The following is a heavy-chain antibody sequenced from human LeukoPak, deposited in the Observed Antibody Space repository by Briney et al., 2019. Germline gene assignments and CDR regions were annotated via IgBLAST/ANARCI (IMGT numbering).Heavy chain of an antibody. Sequence: GGSLRLSCAASGFTSDDYAMHWVRQAPGKGLEWVSGISWNSGSIGYADSVKGRFTISRDNAKNSLYLQMNSLRAEDTALYYCAKDLAHSSSWYGWDYYYYGMDVWGQGTTVTVSS. CDR3: AKDLAHSSSWYGWDYYYYGMDV. D-gene: IGHD6-13*01. J-gene: IGHJ6*02. CDR2: ISWNSGSI. CDR1: GFTSDDYA. V-gene: IGHV3-9*02.